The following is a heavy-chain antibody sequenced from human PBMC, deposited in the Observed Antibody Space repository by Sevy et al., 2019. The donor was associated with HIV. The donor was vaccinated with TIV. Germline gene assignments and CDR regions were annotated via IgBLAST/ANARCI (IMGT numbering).Heavy chain of an antibody. CDR1: GGSISSYY. J-gene: IGHJ2*01. D-gene: IGHD3-22*01. CDR3: ARGGYYYDSSGYWDWYFDL. CDR2: IYYSGST. Sequence: SETLSLTCTVSGGSISSYYWSWIRQPPGKGLEWIGYIYYSGSTNYNPSLKSRVTISVDTSKNQCSLKLSSVTAADTAVYYCARGGYYYDSSGYWDWYFDLWGRGTLVTVSS. V-gene: IGHV4-59*01.